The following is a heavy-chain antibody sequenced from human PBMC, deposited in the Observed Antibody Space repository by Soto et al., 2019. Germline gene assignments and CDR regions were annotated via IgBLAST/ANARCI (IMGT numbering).Heavy chain of an antibody. CDR1: GYTFTSYA. CDR3: ARDGRIMITFGGVIAGGNNFDY. Sequence: QVQLVQSGAEVKKPGASVKVSCKASGYTFTSYAMHWVRQAPGQSLEWMGWINAGNGNTKYSQKFQGRVTITRDTSASTAYMELSSLRSEDTAVYYCARDGRIMITFGGVIAGGNNFDYWGQGTLVTVSS. CDR2: INAGNGNT. D-gene: IGHD3-16*02. J-gene: IGHJ4*02. V-gene: IGHV1-3*01.